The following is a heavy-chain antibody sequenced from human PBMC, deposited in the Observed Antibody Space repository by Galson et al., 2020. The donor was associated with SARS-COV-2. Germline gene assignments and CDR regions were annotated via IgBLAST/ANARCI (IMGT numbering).Heavy chain of an antibody. J-gene: IGHJ4*02. V-gene: IGHV3-15*01. D-gene: IGHD3-10*01. CDR1: GFTFSNAW. CDR2: IKSKTDGGTT. CDR3: TTTLVPEDLVSSPGDVNDGGFEE. Sequence: TGGYLRLSCAASGFTFSNAWMSWVRQVPGKGLEWVGRIKSKTDGGTTDYAAPVKGRFTISRDDSKNTLYLQMNSLKIEDTAVYYCTTTLVPEDLVSSPGDVNDGGFEEWGQGTLVIVSS.